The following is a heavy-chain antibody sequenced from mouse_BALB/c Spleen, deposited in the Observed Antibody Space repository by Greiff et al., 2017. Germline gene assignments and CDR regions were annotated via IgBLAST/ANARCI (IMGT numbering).Heavy chain of an antibody. CDR2: IRNKANGYTT. Sequence: EVKLVESGGGLVQPGGSLRLSCATSGFTFTDYYMSWVRQPPGKALEWLGFIRNKANGYTTEYSASVKGRFTISRDNSQSILYLQMNTLRAEDSATYYCARDGLLFYAMDYWGQGTSVTVSS. D-gene: IGHD1-1*01. J-gene: IGHJ4*01. CDR3: ARDGLLFYAMDY. V-gene: IGHV7-3*02. CDR1: GFTFTDYY.